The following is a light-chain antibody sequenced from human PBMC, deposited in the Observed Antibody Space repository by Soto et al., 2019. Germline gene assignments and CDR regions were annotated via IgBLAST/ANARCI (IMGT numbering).Light chain of an antibody. CDR1: QSVSSY. Sequence: EIVLTQSPATLSLSPGERATLSCRASQSVSSYLAWYQQKPGQAPRLLIYDASNRATGIPARFSGSGSGTDFTLTISSLEPEDFAVYYCQLRSNWPITFGQGTRLETK. CDR3: QLRSNWPIT. J-gene: IGKJ5*01. V-gene: IGKV3-11*01. CDR2: DAS.